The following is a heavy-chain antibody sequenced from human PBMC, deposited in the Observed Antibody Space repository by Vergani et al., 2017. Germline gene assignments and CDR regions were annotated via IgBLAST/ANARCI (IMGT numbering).Heavy chain of an antibody. J-gene: IGHJ4*02. CDR1: GFTFSSYA. D-gene: IGHD3-22*01. Sequence: EVQLLESGGGLVQPGGSLRLSCAASGFTFSSYAMNWVRQAPGKGLEWVSGISGSGGSTDYADSVKGRFTISRDNSKNTLYLQMNSLRAEDTAVYYCARDPNYYDSSGYYYYFDYWGQGTLVTVSS. CDR3: ARDPNYYDSSGYYYYFDY. V-gene: IGHV3-23*01. CDR2: ISGSGGST.